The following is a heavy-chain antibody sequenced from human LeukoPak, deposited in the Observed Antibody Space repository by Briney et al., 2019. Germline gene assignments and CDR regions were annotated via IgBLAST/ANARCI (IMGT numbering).Heavy chain of an antibody. Sequence: GGSLRLSCAASGFTFSSYAMSWVRQAPGEGLEWVSAISGSGGNTYYTDSVNGRFTISRDNSKNTLYLQMNSLRPEDTAVYYCAKGLYSSSYPYYFDYWGQGTLVTVSS. CDR3: AKGLYSSSYPYYFDY. CDR2: ISGSGGNT. V-gene: IGHV3-23*01. D-gene: IGHD3-22*01. CDR1: GFTFSSYA. J-gene: IGHJ4*02.